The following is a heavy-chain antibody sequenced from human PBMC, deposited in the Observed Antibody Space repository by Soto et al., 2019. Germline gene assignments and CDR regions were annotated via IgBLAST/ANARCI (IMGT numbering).Heavy chain of an antibody. Sequence: SVNVSCKSSGDTFSSYSISWVRQAPGQGLECMGGIIPIFGTANYAQKFQGRVTITADESTSTAYMELSSLRSEDTAVYYCARDIPPEGCSGGSCYEGNWFDPWGQGTLVTVSS. D-gene: IGHD2-15*01. J-gene: IGHJ5*02. CDR3: ARDIPPEGCSGGSCYEGNWFDP. CDR1: GDTFSSYS. CDR2: IIPIFGTA. V-gene: IGHV1-69*13.